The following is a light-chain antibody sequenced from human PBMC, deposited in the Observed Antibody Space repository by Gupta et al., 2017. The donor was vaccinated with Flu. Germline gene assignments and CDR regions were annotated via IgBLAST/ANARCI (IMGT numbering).Light chain of an antibody. CDR1: SSAIGGSNS. J-gene: IGLJ2*01. CDR3: HSYTNTNNMVV. CDR2: EVS. V-gene: IGLV2-14*01. Sequence: ITTYTTGTSSAIGGSNSFFWYHQLPGTAPKLLIFEVSSRCSVVPARFSGAKSGTTASLTITWLHAEDEADYYWHSYTNTNNMVVFGGGTKLTVL.